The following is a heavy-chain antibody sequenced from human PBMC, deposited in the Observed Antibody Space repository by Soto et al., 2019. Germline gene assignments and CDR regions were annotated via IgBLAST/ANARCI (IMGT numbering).Heavy chain of an antibody. J-gene: IGHJ4*02. V-gene: IGHV4-30-2*01. CDR2: MYHSGST. CDR1: GGSISSGGYS. Sequence: QLQLQESGSGLVKPSQTLSLTCAVSGGSISSGGYSWSWIRQPPGKGLEWIGYMYHSGSTYYNPSTKSRVTISVDRSKNQSSPKLSSVTAADTAVYYCARGMTTVTTLDYWGQGTLVTVSS. CDR3: ARGMTTVTTLDY. D-gene: IGHD4-17*01.